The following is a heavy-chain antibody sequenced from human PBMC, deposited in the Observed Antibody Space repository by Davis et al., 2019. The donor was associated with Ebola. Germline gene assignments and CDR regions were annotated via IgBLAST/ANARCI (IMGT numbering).Heavy chain of an antibody. V-gene: IGHV3-7*01. D-gene: IGHD5-24*01. Sequence: GESLKISCAASGFTFSSHWMSWVRQAPGKGLEWVANIKQDGSEKYYVDSVKGRFTISRDNAKNSLYLQMNSLRAEDTAVYYCAAEVATIDWGQGTLVTVSS. CDR2: IKQDGSEK. J-gene: IGHJ4*02. CDR1: GFTFSSHW. CDR3: AAEVATID.